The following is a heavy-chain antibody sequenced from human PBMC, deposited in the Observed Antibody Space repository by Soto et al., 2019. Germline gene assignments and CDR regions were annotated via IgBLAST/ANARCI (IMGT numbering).Heavy chain of an antibody. J-gene: IGHJ4*02. Sequence: HPGGSLRLCCAASGVTFSVYGMSWVRQAPGKGLEWVSIISGSGGNTYYADSVKGRFTISRDNSKNTLYLQMNNLRADDTAVYYCAKDRSSIWYPRSSHDYWGQGALVTVSS. D-gene: IGHD6-13*01. V-gene: IGHV3-23*01. CDR1: GVTFSVYG. CDR2: ISGSGGNT. CDR3: AKDRSSIWYPRSSHDY.